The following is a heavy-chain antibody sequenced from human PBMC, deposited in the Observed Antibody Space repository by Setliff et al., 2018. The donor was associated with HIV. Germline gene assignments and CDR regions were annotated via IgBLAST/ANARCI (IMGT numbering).Heavy chain of an antibody. D-gene: IGHD5-18*01. CDR2: IYYNGDT. CDR1: GGSITSRNYY. CDR3: ARQVGSQYSYWAYYFDS. Sequence: SETLSLTCTVSGGSITSRNYYWLWIRQPPGKGLEWVGSIYYNGDTYYNPSLETRVTISVATSTDRFSLKLNSVTAADTAIYYCARQVGSQYSYWAYYFDSWGQGALVTVSS. J-gene: IGHJ4*02. V-gene: IGHV4-39*01.